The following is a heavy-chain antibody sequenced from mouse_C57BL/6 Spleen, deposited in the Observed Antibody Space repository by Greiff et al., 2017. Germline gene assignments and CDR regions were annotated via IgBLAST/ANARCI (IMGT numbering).Heavy chain of an antibody. J-gene: IGHJ4*01. V-gene: IGHV1-18*01. CDR2: INLNNGGT. CDR3: AKGNLLSRDY. CDR1: GYTFTDYN. Sequence: VQLQQSGPELVKPGASVKIPCKASGYTFTDYNMDWVKQCHGKSLEWIGDINLNNGGTIYNQKFKGKATLTVDKIHSTTYMEYRSLTYEDTAVYYCAKGNLLSRDYWGQGTSVTVSS. D-gene: IGHD2-1*01.